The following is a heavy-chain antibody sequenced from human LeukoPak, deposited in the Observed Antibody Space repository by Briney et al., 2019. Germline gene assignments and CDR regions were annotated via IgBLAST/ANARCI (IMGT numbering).Heavy chain of an antibody. Sequence: PSETLSLTCTVSGGSISSGGYYWSWIRQHPGKGLEWIGYIYYSGSTNYNPSLKSRVTISVDTSKNQFSLKLSSVTAADTAVYYCAREDLVLGATDYWGQGTLVTVSS. CDR3: AREDLVLGATDY. CDR1: GGSISSGGYY. CDR2: IYYSGST. J-gene: IGHJ4*02. D-gene: IGHD1-26*01. V-gene: IGHV4-61*08.